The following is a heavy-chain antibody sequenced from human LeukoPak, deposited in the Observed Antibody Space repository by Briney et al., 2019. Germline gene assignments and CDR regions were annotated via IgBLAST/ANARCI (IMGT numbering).Heavy chain of an antibody. Sequence: GASVKVSCKASGYTFTGYYMHWVRQAPGQGLEWMGWINPNSGGTNYAQKFQGRVTITTDESTSTAYMELSSLRSEDTAVYYCARDSGGPPYFDYWGQGTLVTVSS. CDR3: ARDSGGPPYFDY. V-gene: IGHV1-2*02. CDR2: INPNSGGT. CDR1: GYTFTGYY. D-gene: IGHD1-26*01. J-gene: IGHJ4*02.